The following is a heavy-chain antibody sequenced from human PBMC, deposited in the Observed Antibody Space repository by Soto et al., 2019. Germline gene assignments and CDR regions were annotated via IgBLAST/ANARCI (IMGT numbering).Heavy chain of an antibody. V-gene: IGHV3-30*18. J-gene: IGHJ6*02. CDR3: AKDPKYVWGSYREGLMYGMDV. CDR2: ISYDGSNK. CDR1: GFTFSSYG. D-gene: IGHD3-16*02. Sequence: GGSLRLSCAASGFTFSSYGMHWVRQAPGKGLEWVAVISYDGSNKYYADSVKGRFTISRDNSKNTLYLQMNSLRAEDTAVYYCAKDPKYVWGSYREGLMYGMDVWGQGTTVTVSS.